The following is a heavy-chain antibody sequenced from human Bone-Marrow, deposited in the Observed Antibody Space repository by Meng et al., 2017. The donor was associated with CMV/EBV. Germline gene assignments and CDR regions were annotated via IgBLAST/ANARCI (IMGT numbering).Heavy chain of an antibody. V-gene: IGHV3-7*01. CDR2: IKQDGSEK. CDR1: GFTFSSYW. D-gene: IGHD2-2*01. Sequence: GGSLRLSCAASGFTFSSYWMSWVRQAPGKGLEWVANIKQDGSEKYYVDSVKGRFTISRDNAKNSLYLQMNSLRAEDTAVYYCARDAGYCSSTSCLQPFDYCGQGTLVTVSS. J-gene: IGHJ4*02. CDR3: ARDAGYCSSTSCLQPFDY.